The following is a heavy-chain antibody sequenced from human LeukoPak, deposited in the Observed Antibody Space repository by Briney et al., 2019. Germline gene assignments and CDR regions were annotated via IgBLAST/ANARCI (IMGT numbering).Heavy chain of an antibody. CDR1: GFTCRMYA. D-gene: IGHD3-22*01. CDR3: AKDGLSYDGSTHVYYFQS. Sequence: GGSLRLSCTASGFTCRMYAMSWVRQAPGKGLESVASIIYDGRHTYYAASVKGRFTISRDNSQNTLYLQMNSLRAEDTALYYCAKDGLSYDGSTHVYYFQSLGQGALVTVSS. CDR2: IIYDGRHT. J-gene: IGHJ4*02. V-gene: IGHV3-23*01.